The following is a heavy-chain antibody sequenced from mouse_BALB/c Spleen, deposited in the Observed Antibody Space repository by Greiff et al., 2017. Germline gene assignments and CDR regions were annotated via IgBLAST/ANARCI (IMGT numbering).Heavy chain of an antibody. CDR1: GFTFSSFG. CDR2: ISSGSSTI. J-gene: IGHJ1*01. Sequence: EVQVVESGGGLVQPGGSRKLSCAASGFTFSSFGMHWVRQAPEKGLEWVAYISSGSSTIYYADTVKGRFTISRDNPKNTLFLQMTSLRSEDTAMYYCARHGNSYWYFDVWGAGTTVTVSS. V-gene: IGHV5-17*02. D-gene: IGHD2-1*01. CDR3: ARHGNSYWYFDV.